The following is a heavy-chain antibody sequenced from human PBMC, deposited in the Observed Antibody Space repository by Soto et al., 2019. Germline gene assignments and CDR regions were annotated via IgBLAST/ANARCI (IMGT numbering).Heavy chain of an antibody. CDR2: IYYSGST. J-gene: IGHJ4*02. V-gene: IGHV4-59*01. D-gene: IGHD3-3*01. CDR1: GGSISSYY. Sequence: PSETLSLTCTVSGGSISSYYWSWIRQPPGKRLEWIGYIYYSGSTNYNPSLKSRVTISVDTSKNQFSLKLSSVTAADTALYYCARLIRDFWSGYYFDYWGQGTLVTVSS. CDR3: ARLIRDFWSGYYFDY.